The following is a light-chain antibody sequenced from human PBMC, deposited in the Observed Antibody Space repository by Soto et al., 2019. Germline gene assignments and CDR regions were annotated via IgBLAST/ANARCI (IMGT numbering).Light chain of an antibody. CDR2: GAS. CDR3: QQYDDWPLT. J-gene: IGKJ4*01. Sequence: EIVLTQSPGTLSLSPGEEVTLSCRASRGVGTNLAWYQQGPGQAPRLLIRGASTRATGLPARFSGSGSGTEFTLTISSLQSEDFAVYYCQQYDDWPLTFGGGTKVEIK. V-gene: IGKV3-15*01. CDR1: RGVGTN.